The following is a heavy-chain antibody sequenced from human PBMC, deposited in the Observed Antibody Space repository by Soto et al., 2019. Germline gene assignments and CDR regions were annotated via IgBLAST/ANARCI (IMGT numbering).Heavy chain of an antibody. CDR2: IWYDGSNK. V-gene: IGHV3-33*01. J-gene: IGHJ6*02. CDR3: ARGLLNYYGMDV. D-gene: IGHD4-17*01. Sequence: PGGSLRLSCAASGFTFSSYGMHWVRQAPGKGLEWVAVIWYDGSNKYYAGSVKGRFTISRDNSKNTLYLQMNSLRAEDTAVYYCARGLLNYYGMDVWGQGTTVTVSS. CDR1: GFTFSSYG.